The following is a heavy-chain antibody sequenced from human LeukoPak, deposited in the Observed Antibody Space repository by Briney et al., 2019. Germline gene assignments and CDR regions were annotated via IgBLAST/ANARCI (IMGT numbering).Heavy chain of an antibody. Sequence: SETLSLTCAVYGGSFSGYYWSWIRQPPGKGLEWIGEINHSGSTNYNPSLKSRVTISVDTSKNQFSLKLSSVTAADTAAYYCARDGYYYGSGSYYPPSYYFDYWGQGTLVTVSS. CDR2: INHSGST. V-gene: IGHV4-34*01. CDR3: ARDGYYYGSGSYYPPSYYFDY. D-gene: IGHD3-10*01. J-gene: IGHJ4*02. CDR1: GGSFSGYY.